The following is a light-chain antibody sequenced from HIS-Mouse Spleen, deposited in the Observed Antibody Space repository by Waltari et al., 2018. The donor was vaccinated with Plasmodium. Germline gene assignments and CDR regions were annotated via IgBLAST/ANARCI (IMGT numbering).Light chain of an antibody. CDR2: EVS. CDR1: SSDVGGYNS. Sequence: QSALTQPPSASGSPGQSVTIPCTGTSSDVGGYNSVPWYQQHPGKAPKLMIYEVSKRPSGFPDRFSGSKSGNTASLTVSGLQAEDEADYYCSSYAGSNNLVFGGGTKLTVL. V-gene: IGLV2-8*01. CDR3: SSYAGSNNLV. J-gene: IGLJ2*01.